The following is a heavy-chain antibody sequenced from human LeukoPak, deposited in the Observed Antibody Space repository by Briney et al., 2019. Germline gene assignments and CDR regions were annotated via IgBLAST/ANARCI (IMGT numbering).Heavy chain of an antibody. D-gene: IGHD6-13*01. CDR3: ARDPRAIAAAENWFDP. CDR1: GFTFSSYA. J-gene: IGHJ5*02. Sequence: GGSLRLSCAASGFTFSSYAMSWVRQAPGKGLEWVSGISGSGGFTYYADSVKGRFTISRDNSKNTLYLQMNSLRAEDTAVYYCARDPRAIAAAENWFDPWGQGTLVTVSS. V-gene: IGHV3-23*01. CDR2: ISGSGGFT.